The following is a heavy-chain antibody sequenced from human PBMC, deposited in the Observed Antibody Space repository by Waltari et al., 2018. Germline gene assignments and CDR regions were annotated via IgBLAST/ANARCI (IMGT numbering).Heavy chain of an antibody. CDR1: GGSISSSSYY. CDR2: IYYSGNT. V-gene: IGHV4-39*01. Sequence: QLQLQESGPGLVKPSETLSLTCTVSGGSISSSSYYWGWIRQPPGKGLEWIGSIYYSGNTLYNPALKSRFTIAVDTSKNQFSLKLSSVTAADTAVYYCARHPRYYYYGMDVWGQGTTVTVSS. J-gene: IGHJ6*02. CDR3: ARHPRYYYYGMDV.